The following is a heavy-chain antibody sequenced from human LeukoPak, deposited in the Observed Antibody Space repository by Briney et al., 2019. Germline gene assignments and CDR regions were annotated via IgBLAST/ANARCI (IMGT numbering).Heavy chain of an antibody. CDR3: ARWTEGVVVPAARGNFDY. V-gene: IGHV5-51*01. D-gene: IGHD2-2*01. J-gene: IGHJ4*02. CDR1: GYSFTSYW. Sequence: GESLKISCKGSGYSFTSYWIGWVRQMPGKGLEWMGIIYPGDSDTRYSPSFQGQVTISADKSISTAYLQWSSLKASDTAIYYCARWTEGVVVPAARGNFDYWGQGTLVTVSS. CDR2: IYPGDSDT.